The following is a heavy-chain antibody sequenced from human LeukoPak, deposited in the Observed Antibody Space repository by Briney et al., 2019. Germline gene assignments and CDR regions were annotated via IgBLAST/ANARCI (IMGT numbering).Heavy chain of an antibody. CDR1: GFTFSNYN. Sequence: GGSLRLSCAASGFTFSNYNMNWVRQAPGKGLEWVSGINWNGGSTGYADSVKGRFTISRDNAKNSLYLQMNSLRAEDTALYYCAREPDGYSSSWYGSAFDIWGQGTMVTVSS. J-gene: IGHJ3*02. V-gene: IGHV3-20*04. D-gene: IGHD6-13*01. CDR2: INWNGGST. CDR3: AREPDGYSSSWYGSAFDI.